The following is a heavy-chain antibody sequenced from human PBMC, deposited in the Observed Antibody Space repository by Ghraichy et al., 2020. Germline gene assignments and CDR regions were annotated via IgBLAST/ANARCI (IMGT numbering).Heavy chain of an antibody. Sequence: SETLSLTCTVSGGSISNYYWGWIRQPPGKGLEWIGYIAYSGNTNYNPSLPSLKSRVTISLDTSKNQFSLKLSSVTAADTAVYFCARHRFEGDYYDNSGYYHDYWGQGTLVTVSS. CDR2: IAYSGNT. V-gene: IGHV4-59*01. J-gene: IGHJ4*02. D-gene: IGHD3-22*01. CDR3: ARHRFEGDYYDNSGYYHDY. CDR1: GGSISNYY.